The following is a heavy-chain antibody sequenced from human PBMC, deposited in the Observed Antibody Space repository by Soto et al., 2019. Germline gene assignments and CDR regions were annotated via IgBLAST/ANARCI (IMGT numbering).Heavy chain of an antibody. J-gene: IGHJ6*03. CDR2: ISAYNGNT. V-gene: IGHV1-18*01. Sequence: ASVKVSCKASGYTFTSYGISWVRQAPGQGLEWMGWISAYNGNTNYAQKLQGRVTMTTDTSTSTAYMELRSLRSDDTAVYYCARGCRSGYQHYYYYYMDVWGKGTTVTVSS. D-gene: IGHD3-3*01. CDR1: GYTFTSYG. CDR3: ARGCRSGYQHYYYYYMDV.